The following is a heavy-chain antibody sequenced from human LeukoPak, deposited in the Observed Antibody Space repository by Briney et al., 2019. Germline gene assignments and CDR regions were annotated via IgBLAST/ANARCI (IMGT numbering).Heavy chain of an antibody. CDR2: INPSGSST. J-gene: IGHJ3*02. CDR3: AGGTTNTKGAFDM. V-gene: IGHV1-46*01. Sequence: ASVKVSCKASGYTFTGYFMHWVRQAPGQGLEWMGIINPSGSSTSYAQKFQGRVTMTRDTSTSTVYMELSSLRSEDTAVYYCAGGTTNTKGAFDMWGQGTTVTVSS. D-gene: IGHD2-8*01. CDR1: GYTFTGYF.